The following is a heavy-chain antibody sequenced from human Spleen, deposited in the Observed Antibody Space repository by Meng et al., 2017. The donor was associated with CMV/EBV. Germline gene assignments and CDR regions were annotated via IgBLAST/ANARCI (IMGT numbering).Heavy chain of an antibody. J-gene: IGHJ4*02. D-gene: IGHD3-22*01. Sequence: ASVKVSSKASGYTFTGYFIHWVRQAAGQGLEWMGWINPNSGGTNYAQNFQGRVTMTRDTSINTAYIEMSNMRSEDTAVYYCAREGRFDSSGYLYWGQGTLVTVSS. CDR2: INPNSGGT. CDR1: GYTFTGYF. V-gene: IGHV1-2*02. CDR3: AREGRFDSSGYLY.